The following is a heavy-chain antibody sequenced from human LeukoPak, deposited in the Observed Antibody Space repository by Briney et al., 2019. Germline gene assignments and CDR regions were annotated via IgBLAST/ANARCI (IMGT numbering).Heavy chain of an antibody. J-gene: IGHJ4*02. D-gene: IGHD3-16*01. CDR1: GRTFSSYA. CDR3: SYGKRTQGSIDY. CDR2: IIPIFGTA. V-gene: IGHV1-69*05. Sequence: ASVKVSCTASGRTFSSYAISWVRQAPGQGLEWMGGIIPIFGTANYAQKLQGRVTITTDESTSTAYMELSSLRSEDTAVYYCSYGKRTQGSIDYWGQGTLVTVSS.